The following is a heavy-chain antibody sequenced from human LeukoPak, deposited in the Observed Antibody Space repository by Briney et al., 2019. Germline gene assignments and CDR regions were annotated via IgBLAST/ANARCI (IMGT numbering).Heavy chain of an antibody. Sequence: SETLSLTCTVSGGSISSSSYYWGWIRQPPGKGLEWIGYIYYSGSTNYNPSLKSRVTISVDTSKNQFSLKLSSVTAADTAVYYCARGALYYDFWSGYSAVGYFDYWGQGTLVTVSS. V-gene: IGHV4-61*05. CDR3: ARGALYYDFWSGYSAVGYFDY. D-gene: IGHD3-3*01. CDR1: GGSISSSSYY. J-gene: IGHJ4*02. CDR2: IYYSGST.